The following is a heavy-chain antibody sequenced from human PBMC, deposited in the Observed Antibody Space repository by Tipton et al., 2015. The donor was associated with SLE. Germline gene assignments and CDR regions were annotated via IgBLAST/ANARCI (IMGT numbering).Heavy chain of an antibody. Sequence: SLRLSCEGAGFTFDEYAMHWVRQAPGKGLEWVAGVSWNSLTMGYADSVKGRFTISRDNAKNSLYLEMNSLRPEDTALYYCAKALRYSGYDSSRYFDLWGRGTLVTVSS. V-gene: IGHV3-9*01. CDR3: AKALRYSGYDSSRYFDL. CDR2: VSWNSLTM. CDR1: GFTFDEYA. J-gene: IGHJ2*01. D-gene: IGHD5-12*01.